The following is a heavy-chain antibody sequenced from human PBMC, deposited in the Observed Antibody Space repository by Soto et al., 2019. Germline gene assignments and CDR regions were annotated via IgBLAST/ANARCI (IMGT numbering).Heavy chain of an antibody. V-gene: IGHV3-7*03. J-gene: IGHJ4*02. Sequence: SLSCAASGFTFSSYWMSWVRQAPGKGLEWVANIKQDGSEKYYVDSVKGRFTISRDNAKNSLYLQMNSLRAEDTAVYYCARIMSSSWSDYWGQGTLVTVSS. CDR1: GFTFSSYW. CDR2: IKQDGSEK. CDR3: ARIMSSSWSDY. D-gene: IGHD6-13*01.